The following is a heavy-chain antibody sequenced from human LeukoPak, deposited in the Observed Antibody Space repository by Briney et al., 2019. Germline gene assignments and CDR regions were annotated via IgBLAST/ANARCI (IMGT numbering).Heavy chain of an antibody. Sequence: SETLSLTCTVSNYSISSGYYWAWIRQSPGKGLEWIGNIYHSGNTYYNPSLKSRVSLSVDTSENQFSLKLSSVTAADTAVYYCAGTYSLYDPFDIWGQGTMVTVSS. J-gene: IGHJ3*02. CDR3: AGTYSLYDPFDI. V-gene: IGHV4-38-2*02. CDR1: NYSISSGYY. D-gene: IGHD6-13*01. CDR2: IYHSGNT.